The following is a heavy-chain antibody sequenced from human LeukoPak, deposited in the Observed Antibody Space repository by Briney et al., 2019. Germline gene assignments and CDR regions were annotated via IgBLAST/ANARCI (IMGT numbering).Heavy chain of an antibody. J-gene: IGHJ6*02. D-gene: IGHD5-18*01. V-gene: IGHV5-51*01. Sequence: GESLKISCKGSGYSFTSYWIGWVRQMPGKGLEWMGIIYPGDSDTRYSPSFQGQVTISADKSISTAYLQWSSLKASDTAMYYCARHFSPDTAMSYGMDVWGQGTTVTVSS. CDR1: GYSFTSYW. CDR3: ARHFSPDTAMSYGMDV. CDR2: IYPGDSDT.